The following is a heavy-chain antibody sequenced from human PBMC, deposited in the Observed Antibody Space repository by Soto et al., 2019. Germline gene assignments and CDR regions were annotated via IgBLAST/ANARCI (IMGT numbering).Heavy chain of an antibody. CDR1: GGSFSGYY. J-gene: IGHJ4*02. Sequence: QVQLQQWGAGLLKPSETLSLTCAVYGGSFSGYYWSWIRQPPGKGLEWIGEINHSGSTNYNPSLKSRVTISVDTSKNQFSLKLSSVTAADTAVYYCARGYQQWLADYWGQGTLVTVSS. D-gene: IGHD6-19*01. CDR3: ARGYQQWLADY. CDR2: INHSGST. V-gene: IGHV4-34*01.